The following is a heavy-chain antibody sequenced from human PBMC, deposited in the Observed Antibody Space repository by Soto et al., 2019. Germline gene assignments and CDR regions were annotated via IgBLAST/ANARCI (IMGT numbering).Heavy chain of an antibody. CDR2: ISSSSSTI. J-gene: IGHJ4*02. D-gene: IGHD6-13*01. CDR3: ASMLRRSSSWYFYY. V-gene: IGHV3-48*01. CDR1: GFTFSSYS. Sequence: GGSLRLSCAASGFTFSSYSMNWVRQAPGKGLEWVSYISSSSSTIYYADSVKGRFTISRDNAKNSLYLQMNSLRAEDTAVYYCASMLRRSSSWYFYYWGQGTLVTVSS.